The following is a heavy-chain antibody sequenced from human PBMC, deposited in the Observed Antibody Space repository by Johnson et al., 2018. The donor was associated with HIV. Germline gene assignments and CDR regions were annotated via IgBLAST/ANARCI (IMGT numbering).Heavy chain of an antibody. V-gene: IGHV3-33*01. Sequence: QVQLVESGGGVVQPGRSLRLSCAASGFTFSSYGMHWVRQAPGKGLEWVAVIWYDGTKKYYADSVKGRFTISRDNSKNTLYLQMNSLRAEDTAVYYCARVAPAHDACDIWGQGTMVTVSS. CDR1: GFTFSSYG. J-gene: IGHJ3*02. CDR2: IWYDGTKK. D-gene: IGHD2-2*01. CDR3: ARVAPAHDACDI.